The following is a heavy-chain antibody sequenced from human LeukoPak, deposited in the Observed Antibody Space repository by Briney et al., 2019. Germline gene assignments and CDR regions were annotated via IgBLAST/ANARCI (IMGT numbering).Heavy chain of an antibody. Sequence: PSETLSLTCTVSGGSISSDYWNWIRQPPGKGLEWIGYVHYTGNTDYNPSLKSRVTISADMPKNQFSLKLSSVTPADTAVYYCVRDPAAGWLDPWGQGILVTVSS. CDR2: VHYTGNT. D-gene: IGHD6-25*01. CDR3: VRDPAAGWLDP. CDR1: GGSISSDY. V-gene: IGHV4-59*01. J-gene: IGHJ5*02.